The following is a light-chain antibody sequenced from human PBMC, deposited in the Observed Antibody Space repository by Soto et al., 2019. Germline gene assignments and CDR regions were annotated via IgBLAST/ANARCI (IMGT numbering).Light chain of an antibody. CDR1: QSVSSY. J-gene: IGKJ5*01. Sequence: EILLTQSPDTLSVSPGERATLSCRASQSVSSYLAWYQQRPGQAPRLLIYDASNRATGIPARFSGSGSGTDFTLTISSLEPEDFAVYYCQQRCNWPPTFGQGTRLEIK. CDR3: QQRCNWPPT. CDR2: DAS. V-gene: IGKV3-11*01.